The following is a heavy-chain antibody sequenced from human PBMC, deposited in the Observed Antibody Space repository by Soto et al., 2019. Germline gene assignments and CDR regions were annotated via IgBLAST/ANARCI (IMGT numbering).Heavy chain of an antibody. CDR1: GGSISSGGYY. V-gene: IGHV4-31*03. D-gene: IGHD3-22*01. CDR2: IYYGGST. Sequence: SETLSLTCTVSGGSISSGGYYWSWIRQHPGKGLEWIGYIYYGGSTYYNPSLKSRATISGDTSKNQFSLKLSSVTAADTAVYYCARGGYYYENSGQNAYDYWGQGILVTAPQ. J-gene: IGHJ4*01. CDR3: ARGGYYYENSGQNAYDY.